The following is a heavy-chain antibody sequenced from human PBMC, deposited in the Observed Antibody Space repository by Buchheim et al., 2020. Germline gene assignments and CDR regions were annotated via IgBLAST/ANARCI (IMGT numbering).Heavy chain of an antibody. J-gene: IGHJ5*01. CDR2: ISSDGSTP. CDR1: GFTFSSYW. V-gene: IGHV3-74*01. CDR3: ARDLSSWYLFDS. D-gene: IGHD6-13*01. Sequence: EVQLVESGGGLVQPGGSLRLSCAASGFTFSSYWMHWVRQGPGKGLVWVARISSDGSTPTYADSVKGRFTISRANAKNTMDLQMNSLRGEDTAVYYCARDLSSWYLFDSWGQGIL.